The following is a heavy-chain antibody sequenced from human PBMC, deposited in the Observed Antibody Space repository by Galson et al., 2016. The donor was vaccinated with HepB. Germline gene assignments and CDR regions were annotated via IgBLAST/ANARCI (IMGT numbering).Heavy chain of an antibody. CDR3: ARGKSLWTTPWNYGLDV. CDR1: GFTFSFYD. CDR2: IGTAPGDT. D-gene: IGHD3-10*01. V-gene: IGHV3-13*01. Sequence: SLRLSCAASGFTFSFYDMHWVRQVTGKGPEWISAIGTAPGDTYYSTSVKGRFTISRENAKNSLFLHMSSLRAGDTAVYYCARGKSLWTTPWNYGLDVWGKGTTVTVSS. J-gene: IGHJ6*04.